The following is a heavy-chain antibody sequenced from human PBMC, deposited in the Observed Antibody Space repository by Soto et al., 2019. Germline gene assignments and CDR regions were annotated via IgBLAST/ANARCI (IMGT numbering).Heavy chain of an antibody. Sequence: SETLSLTCTVSGASVDSGGYYWTWIRQRPGKGLEWVGYIYYRGNTFYNPSLKSRLTISLDTSKNQFSLKLTSVTAADTAVYSCARDTAMTGAARYDYWGQGTLVTVSS. CDR2: IYYRGNT. V-gene: IGHV4-31*03. J-gene: IGHJ4*02. CDR1: GASVDSGGYY. D-gene: IGHD6-25*01. CDR3: ARDTAMTGAARYDY.